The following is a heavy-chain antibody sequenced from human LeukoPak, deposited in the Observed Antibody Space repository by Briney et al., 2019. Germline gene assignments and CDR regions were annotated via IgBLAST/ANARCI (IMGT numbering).Heavy chain of an antibody. J-gene: IGHJ6*02. CDR2: IYSGGST. V-gene: IGHV3-66*01. CDR1: GFTVSSIY. CDR3: ARDDRTMVRGVINYYYGMDV. D-gene: IGHD3-10*01. Sequence: PGGSLRLSCAASGFTVSSIYMSWVRQAPGKGLEWVSVIYSGGSTYYADSVKGRFTISRDNSKNTLYLQMNSLRAEDTAVYYCARDDRTMVRGVINYYYGMDVWGQGTTVTVSS.